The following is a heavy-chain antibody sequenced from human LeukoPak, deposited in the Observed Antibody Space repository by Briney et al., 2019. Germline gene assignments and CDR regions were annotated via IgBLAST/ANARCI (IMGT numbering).Heavy chain of an antibody. Sequence: PSQTLSLTCTVSGGSISSGGYYWSWIRQHPGKGLEWIGYIYYSGSTYYNPSLKGRVTISVDTSKNQFSLKLSSVTAADTAVYYCARDRVVAATYWYFDLWGRGTLVTVSS. D-gene: IGHD2-15*01. J-gene: IGHJ2*01. CDR1: GGSISSGGYY. CDR3: ARDRVVAATYWYFDL. CDR2: IYYSGST. V-gene: IGHV4-31*03.